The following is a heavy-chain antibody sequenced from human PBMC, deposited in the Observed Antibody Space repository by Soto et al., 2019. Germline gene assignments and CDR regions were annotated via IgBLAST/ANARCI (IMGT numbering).Heavy chain of an antibody. J-gene: IGHJ4*02. V-gene: IGHV3-9*01. CDR2: ISWNSGSI. CDR3: AKTTTLDDYSNTLFDY. D-gene: IGHD4-4*01. Sequence: PGGSLRLSCAASGFTFDDYAMHWVRQAPGKGLEWVSGISWNSGSIGYADSVKGRFTISRDNARNSLYLQMNSLRTEDTALYYCAKTTTLDDYSNTLFDYWGRGTLVTVSS. CDR1: GFTFDDYA.